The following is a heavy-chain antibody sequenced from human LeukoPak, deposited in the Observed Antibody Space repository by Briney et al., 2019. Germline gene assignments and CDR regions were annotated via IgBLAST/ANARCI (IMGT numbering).Heavy chain of an antibody. CDR1: GYTFTIYY. V-gene: IGHV1-2*02. CDR2: IDPKNGGT. CDR3: ASYRCSSTSCYGGPYYYYYMDV. Sequence: ASVKVSCKASGYTFTIYYIHWVRQAPGQGLEWMGWIDPKNGGTKYAQNFQGRVTLTRDTSISTAYMELSRLRSDDTAVYYCASYRCSSTSCYGGPYYYYYMDVWGKGTTVTVSS. D-gene: IGHD2-2*01. J-gene: IGHJ6*03.